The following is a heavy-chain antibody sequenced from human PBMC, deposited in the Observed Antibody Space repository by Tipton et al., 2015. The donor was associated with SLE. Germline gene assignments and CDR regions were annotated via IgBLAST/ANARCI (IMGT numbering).Heavy chain of an antibody. J-gene: IGHJ4*02. D-gene: IGHD6-13*01. CDR2: INHSGST. CDR3: ARLRREQHLVRAGWL. Sequence: TLSLTCAVYGGSFSGYYWSWIRQPPGKGLEWIGEINHSGSTNYNPSLKSRVTISVDTSKNQFSLTLTSVTATDTAVYYCARLRREQHLVRAGWLWGQGTLVTVSS. V-gene: IGHV4-34*01. CDR1: GGSFSGYY.